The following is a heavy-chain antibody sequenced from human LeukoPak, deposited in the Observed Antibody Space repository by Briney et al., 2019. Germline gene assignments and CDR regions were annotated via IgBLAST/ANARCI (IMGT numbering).Heavy chain of an antibody. Sequence: GGSLRLSCAASGFTFSDYWMSWVRQAPGKGLEWVANIKPDGSERSYVDSVKGRFTISRDSANNSLYLQMNSLRAEDTAVYYCARDARGIPDSPYNWFDPWGQGTLVTVSS. CDR2: IKPDGSER. CDR3: ARDARGIPDSPYNWFDP. D-gene: IGHD2-2*01. J-gene: IGHJ5*02. V-gene: IGHV3-7*01. CDR1: GFTFSDYW.